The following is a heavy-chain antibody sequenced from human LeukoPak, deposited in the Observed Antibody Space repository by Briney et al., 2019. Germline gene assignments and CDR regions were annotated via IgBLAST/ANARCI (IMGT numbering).Heavy chain of an antibody. CDR2: INHSGST. Sequence: SETLSLTCAVYGGSFSGYYWSWIRQPPGKGLEWIGEINHSGSTNYNPSLKSRVTISVDTFKNQFSLKLSSVTAADTAVYYCARNTGFGVDYFDYWGQGTLVTVSS. D-gene: IGHD3-10*01. CDR1: GGSFSGYY. J-gene: IGHJ4*02. V-gene: IGHV4-34*01. CDR3: ARNTGFGVDYFDY.